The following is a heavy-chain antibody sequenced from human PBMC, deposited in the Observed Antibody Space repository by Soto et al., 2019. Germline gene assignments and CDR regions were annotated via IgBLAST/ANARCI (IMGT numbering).Heavy chain of an antibody. D-gene: IGHD5-18*01. J-gene: IGHJ6*02. V-gene: IGHV3-23*01. CDR2: IGGGGSTT. CDR3: AKMTSDSYGRNYGMDV. CDR1: GFTFRSYA. Sequence: GGSLRLSCAASGFTFRSYAMNWVRQAPGKGLEWVSGIGGGGSTTYYADSVKGRLTISRDNSKNTLYLQMDSLRVEDTALYYCAKMTSDSYGRNYGMDVWGQGTTVTVSS.